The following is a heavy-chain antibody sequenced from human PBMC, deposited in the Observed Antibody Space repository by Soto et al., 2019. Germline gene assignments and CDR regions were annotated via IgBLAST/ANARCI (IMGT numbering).Heavy chain of an antibody. J-gene: IGHJ4*02. V-gene: IGHV4-34*01. D-gene: IGHD3-16*01. CDR1: GGSFSGYY. Sequence: QVQLQQWGTKLSKPSETLSLTCAVYGGSFSGYYWSWIRQPPGKGLEWIGEIDHSGGTNYNPSLKSRVTLSVDTSNSQFSLKLSSVTAADTARYYWARGRLGGAANWGQGTLVIVSS. CDR2: IDHSGGT. CDR3: ARGRLGGAAN.